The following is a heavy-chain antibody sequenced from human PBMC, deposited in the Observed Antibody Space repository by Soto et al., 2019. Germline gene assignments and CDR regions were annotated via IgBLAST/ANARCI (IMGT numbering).Heavy chain of an antibody. CDR1: GGSHSGGNW. J-gene: IGHJ6*02. Sequence: SEHLSLTRAFSGGSHSGGNWWGWGRHRTGKGLAWIGEIDHSGTTSYSAAVKSRGTISVDKSKNQVSLKLSSGPAADTAVYYCARVLWAAATGIAVRGQGTTVTVSS. V-gene: IGHV4-4*02. D-gene: IGHD6-25*01. CDR3: ARVLWAAATGIAV. CDR2: IDHSGTT.